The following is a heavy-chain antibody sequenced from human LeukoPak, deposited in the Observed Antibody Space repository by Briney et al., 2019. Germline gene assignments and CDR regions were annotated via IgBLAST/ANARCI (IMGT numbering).Heavy chain of an antibody. V-gene: IGHV4-39*07. J-gene: IGHJ5*02. CDR1: GGSISSSSYY. CDR3: ARDRGYLPEMKFRHWFDP. CDR2: IYYSGST. Sequence: SETLSLTCKVSGGSISSSSYYWGWIRQPPGKGLEWIGSIYYSGSTYYNPSLKSRVTISVDTSKNQFSLKLSSVTAADTAVYYCARDRGYLPEMKFRHWFDPWGRGTLVTVSS. D-gene: IGHD3-10*01.